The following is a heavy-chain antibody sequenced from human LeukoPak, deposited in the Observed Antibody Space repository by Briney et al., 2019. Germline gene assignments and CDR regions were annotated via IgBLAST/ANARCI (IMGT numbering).Heavy chain of an antibody. J-gene: IGHJ4*02. CDR3: AKDQDCSGGSCWDYFDY. CDR2: ISAYNGNT. CDR1: GYTFTSYG. V-gene: IGHV1-18*01. Sequence: ASVKVSCKASGYTFTSYGISWVRQAPGQGLEWMGWISAYNGNTNYAQKLQGRVTMTTDTSTSTAYMELRSLRSDDTAVYYCAKDQDCSGGSCWDYFDYWGQGTLVTVSS. D-gene: IGHD2-15*01.